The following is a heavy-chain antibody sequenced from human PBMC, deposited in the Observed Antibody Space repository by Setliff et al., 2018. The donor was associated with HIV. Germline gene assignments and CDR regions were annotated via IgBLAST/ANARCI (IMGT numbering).Heavy chain of an antibody. CDR1: GGSISSGSYY. CDR3: ARSDVLEFLEWSPEGCFDP. J-gene: IGHJ5*02. CDR2: IYTSGST. V-gene: IGHV4-61*02. D-gene: IGHD3-3*02. Sequence: SETLSLTCTVSGGSISSGSYYWSWIRQPAGKGLEWIGRIYTSGSTNYNPSLKSRVTISVDTSKNQFSLKVNSVSAADTAVYYCARSDVLEFLEWSPEGCFDPWGQGTLVTVSS.